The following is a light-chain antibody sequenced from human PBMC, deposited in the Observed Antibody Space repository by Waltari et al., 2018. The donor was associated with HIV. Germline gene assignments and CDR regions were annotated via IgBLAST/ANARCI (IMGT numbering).Light chain of an antibody. V-gene: IGLV1-40*01. CDR1: RSNIGARFA. J-gene: IGLJ3*02. Sequence: QSVLTQPPSVSGAPGQRVTISCSGRRSNIGARFAVHWYQQIPGTAPKLPIYGNSNRPSGVPDRFSGSKSGTSASLAITGLQAEDEADYYCQSYDSSLSGSVFGGGTKLTVL. CDR2: GNS. CDR3: QSYDSSLSGSV.